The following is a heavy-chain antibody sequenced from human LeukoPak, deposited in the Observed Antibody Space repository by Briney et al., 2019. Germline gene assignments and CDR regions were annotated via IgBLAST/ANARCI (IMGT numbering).Heavy chain of an antibody. D-gene: IGHD2-21*02. CDR3: ARCDSHYFDY. V-gene: IGHV4-30-2*01. Sequence: SQTLSLTCAVSGGSISSGGYSWRWVRQPPGKGLEWIGYIYHSGSTYYNPSLKSRVTISVDRSKNQFSLKLSSVTAADTAVYYCARCDSHYFDYWAREPWSPSPQ. CDR1: GGSISSGGYS. J-gene: IGHJ4*02. CDR2: IYHSGST.